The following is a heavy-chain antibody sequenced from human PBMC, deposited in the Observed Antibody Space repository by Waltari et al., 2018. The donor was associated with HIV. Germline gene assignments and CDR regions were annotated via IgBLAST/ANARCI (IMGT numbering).Heavy chain of an antibody. V-gene: IGHV3-7*01. Sequence: EVQLVESGGGLVKPGGSLRLSWAASGFPFSDYWISWVRQAPGKGLEWVANIKQDGNEKYFVDSVKGRFTISRDNAKNSLYLQMNSLRAEDTAVYYCARSPPLYSHYGDDAFDIWGQGTMVTVSS. CDR1: GFPFSDYW. J-gene: IGHJ3*02. CDR3: ARSPPLYSHYGDDAFDI. CDR2: IKQDGNEK. D-gene: IGHD4-4*01.